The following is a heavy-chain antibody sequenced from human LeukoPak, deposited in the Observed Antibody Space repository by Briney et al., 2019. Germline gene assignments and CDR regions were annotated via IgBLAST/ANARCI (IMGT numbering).Heavy chain of an antibody. D-gene: IGHD1-26*01. V-gene: IGHV3-7*01. CDR1: GFTFSTYW. J-gene: IGHJ4*02. Sequence: GGSLRLSCAASGFTFSTYWMAWVRQAPGKGLEWVANIKEDESAKHQADAVKGRFTISRDNAQNSVYLQMSSLRGEDTAVYYCARDVGGSLDYWGQGTLVTVSS. CDR3: ARDVGGSLDY. CDR2: IKEDESAK.